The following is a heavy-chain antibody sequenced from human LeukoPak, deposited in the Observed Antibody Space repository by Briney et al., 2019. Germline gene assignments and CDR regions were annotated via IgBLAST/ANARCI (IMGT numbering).Heavy chain of an antibody. CDR2: IYYSGST. Sequence: SETLSLTCTVSGDSISSYYWSWTRQPPGKGLEWIGYIYYSGSTNYNPSLKSRVTISVDTSKNQFSLKLSSVTTADTGVYYCARHYPYGSGSYSPFYFDYWGQGTLVTVSS. CDR3: ARHYPYGSGSYSPFYFDY. V-gene: IGHV4-59*08. CDR1: GDSISSYY. D-gene: IGHD3-10*01. J-gene: IGHJ4*02.